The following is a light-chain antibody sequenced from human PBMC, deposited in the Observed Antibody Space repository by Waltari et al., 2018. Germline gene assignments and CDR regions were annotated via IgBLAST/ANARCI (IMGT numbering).Light chain of an antibody. J-gene: IGKJ1*01. CDR2: AAT. CDR3: QASYSFTRT. Sequence: DIQMTQSPSSLPASVGDGGTTTCRASQTISRYLNWNQQKQGKAPNLLIYAATSLQRGVPSRFSGSGSGRDVTLSLTSLQPEDFAAYYCQASYSFTRTFGQGTKVEIK. CDR1: QTISRY. V-gene: IGKV1-39*01.